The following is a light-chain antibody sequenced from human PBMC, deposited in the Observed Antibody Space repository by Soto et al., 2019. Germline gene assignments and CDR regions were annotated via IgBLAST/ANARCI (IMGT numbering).Light chain of an antibody. J-gene: IGKJ1*01. V-gene: IGKV1-5*01. CDR2: DVS. CDR3: QKYNTYCT. Sequence: DIQMTQSPSTLSASVGDRVTITCRASQSISPWLAWYQQKPGKAPKLLIYDVSRLEGGVPSRFSGSGSWTEFTLTINSLHPDDSATYYCQKYNTYCTFGQGTQVEI. CDR1: QSISPW.